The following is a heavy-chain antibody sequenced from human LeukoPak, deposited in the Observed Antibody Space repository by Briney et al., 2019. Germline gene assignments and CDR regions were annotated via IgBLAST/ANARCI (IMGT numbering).Heavy chain of an antibody. D-gene: IGHD2-15*01. Sequence: GASVKVSCKASGYTFNNYGISWVRQVPGQGLEWMGWISPYNGNTKFAQKFQGRVTVTTETSTSTAYMDLRSLRSDDTAVYYCARQSYFDGRGDDAFDIWGQGTMVTVSS. CDR2: ISPYNGNT. CDR3: ARQSYFDGRGDDAFDI. V-gene: IGHV1-18*01. CDR1: GYTFNNYG. J-gene: IGHJ3*02.